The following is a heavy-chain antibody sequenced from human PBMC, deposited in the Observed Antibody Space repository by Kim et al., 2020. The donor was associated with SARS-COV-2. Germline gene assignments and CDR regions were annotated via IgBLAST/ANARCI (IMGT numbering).Heavy chain of an antibody. J-gene: IGHJ6*02. CDR1: GFTFSSYE. D-gene: IGHD3-10*01. Sequence: GGSLRLSCAASGFTFSSYEMNWVRQAPGKGLEWVSYISSSGSTIYYADSVKGRFTISRDNAKNSLYLQMNSLRAEDTAVYYCALGGLLWFGELLNEGDYGMDVWGQGTTVTASS. V-gene: IGHV3-48*03. CDR3: ALGGLLWFGELLNEGDYGMDV. CDR2: ISSSGSTI.